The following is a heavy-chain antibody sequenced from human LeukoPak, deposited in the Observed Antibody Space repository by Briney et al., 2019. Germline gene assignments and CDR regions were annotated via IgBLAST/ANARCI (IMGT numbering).Heavy chain of an antibody. CDR3: ARSAIFGDNPFDY. J-gene: IGHJ4*02. CDR2: IYYSEST. Sequence: SQTLSLTCTVSGGSISSGDYYWSWIRQPPGKGLEWIGYIYYSESTYYNPSLKSRVTISLDTSKNQFSLKLSSVTAADAAVYYCARSAIFGDNPFDYWGQGALVTVSS. V-gene: IGHV4-30-4*08. CDR1: GGSISSGDYY. D-gene: IGHD3-3*01.